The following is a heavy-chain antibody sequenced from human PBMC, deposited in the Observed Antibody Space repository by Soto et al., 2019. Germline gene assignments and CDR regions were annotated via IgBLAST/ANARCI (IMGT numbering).Heavy chain of an antibody. CDR3: ARVATAMTYDF. Sequence: LRLSCAASGFSLSTNTMHWVRQVPGKGLEWVASISNDGRGKYYADFVKGRFTISRDTANNMLYLEMNSLRAEDTSLYYCARVATAMTYDFWGQGTQVTVSS. J-gene: IGHJ4*02. CDR1: GFSLSTNT. V-gene: IGHV3-30*04. D-gene: IGHD2-21*02. CDR2: ISNDGRGK.